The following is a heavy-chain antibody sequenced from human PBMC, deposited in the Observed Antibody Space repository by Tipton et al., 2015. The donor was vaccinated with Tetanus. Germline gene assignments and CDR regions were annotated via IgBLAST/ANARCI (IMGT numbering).Heavy chain of an antibody. J-gene: IGHJ3*02. CDR1: GGSVSGYY. Sequence: GLVKPSETLSLTCNVSGGSVSGYYWSWIRQPPGKGLEWIGYIDYTRNTYYGPSLQSRATISVDTSKNQFSLKLRSVTAADTGVYFCARDPGDFASGGTFDIWGQGTMVAVSS. CDR2: IDYTRNT. D-gene: IGHD4-23*01. V-gene: IGHV4-59*02. CDR3: ARDPGDFASGGTFDI.